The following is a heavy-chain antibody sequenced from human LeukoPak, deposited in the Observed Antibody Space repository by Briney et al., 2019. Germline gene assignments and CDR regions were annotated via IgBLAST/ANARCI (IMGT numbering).Heavy chain of an antibody. V-gene: IGHV3-23*01. CDR2: IGGRDGST. J-gene: IGHJ3*02. CDR3: ARDADYDSSGYYYPENAFDI. Sequence: PGGSLRLSCAASGFTFSSYAMSWVRQAPGKGLEWVSAIGGRDGSTYYADSVKGRFTISRDNSKNTLYVQMNSLRAEDTAVYYCARDADYDSSGYYYPENAFDIWGQGTMVTVSS. D-gene: IGHD3-22*01. CDR1: GFTFSSYA.